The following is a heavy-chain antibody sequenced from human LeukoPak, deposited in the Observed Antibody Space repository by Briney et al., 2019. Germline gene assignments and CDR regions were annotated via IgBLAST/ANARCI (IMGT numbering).Heavy chain of an antibody. J-gene: IGHJ3*02. CDR1: GYTFTGYV. D-gene: IGHD6-19*01. V-gene: IGHV1-18*01. Sequence: ASVKVSCMASGYTFTGYVISSVRPAPGQGGEWMGWISAYNGNTNYAQKLQGRVTMTTDTSTSTDYMELRSLRSDDTAVYYCARDHIAVAGNAAFDIWGQGTMVTVSS. CDR3: ARDHIAVAGNAAFDI. CDR2: ISAYNGNT.